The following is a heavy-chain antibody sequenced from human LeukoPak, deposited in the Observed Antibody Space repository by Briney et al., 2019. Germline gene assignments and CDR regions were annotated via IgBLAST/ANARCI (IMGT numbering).Heavy chain of an antibody. V-gene: IGHV4-59*01. CDR2: GVYSGTT. Sequence: SETLSLTCSVSRDSIRSYYWSWVRQPPGKGLEWIGYGVYSGTTKYSPSLKSRVDISVDTSKNEVSLNLRSVTATDTAVYYCAGQWELTPGPYYYYYYMDVWGKGTTVTVSS. D-gene: IGHD1-26*01. CDR1: RDSIRSYY. J-gene: IGHJ6*03. CDR3: AGQWELTPGPYYYYYYMDV.